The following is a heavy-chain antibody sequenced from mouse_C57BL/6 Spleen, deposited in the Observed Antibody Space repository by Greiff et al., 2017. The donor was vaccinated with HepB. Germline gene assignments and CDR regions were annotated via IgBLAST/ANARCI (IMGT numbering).Heavy chain of an antibody. Sequence: VQLKESGPELVKPGASVKISCKASGYSFTGYYMNWVKQSPEKSLEWIGEINPSTGGTTYNQKFKAKATLTVDKSSSTAYMQLKSLQSEDSAVYYCARSGYYDDPWFAYWGQGTLVTVSA. J-gene: IGHJ3*01. CDR2: INPSTGGT. CDR3: ARSGYYDDPWFAY. CDR1: GYSFTGYY. D-gene: IGHD2-4*01. V-gene: IGHV1-42*01.